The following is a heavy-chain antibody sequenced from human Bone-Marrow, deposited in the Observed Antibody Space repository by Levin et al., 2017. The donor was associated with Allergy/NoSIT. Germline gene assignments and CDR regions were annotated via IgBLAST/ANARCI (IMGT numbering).Heavy chain of an antibody. CDR1: GFSLSPNGVG. J-gene: IGHJ6*02. V-gene: IGHV2-5*02. CDR2: IYWDHDK. Sequence: SGPTLVKPTQTLTLTCTFSGFSLSPNGVGVAWIRQPPGKALEWLALIYWDHDKRYSPSLKNRLTITKDTPKKQVVLTMTNMDPVDTATYYCAHCWYDFYSGRNVGGMDVWGQGTTVTVSS. D-gene: IGHD3-3*01. CDR3: AHCWYDFYSGRNVGGMDV.